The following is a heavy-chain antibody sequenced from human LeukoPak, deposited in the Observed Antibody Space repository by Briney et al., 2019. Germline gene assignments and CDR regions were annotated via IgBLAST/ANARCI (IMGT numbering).Heavy chain of an antibody. D-gene: IGHD1-26*01. CDR1: GFTFDTYG. CDR3: AKDKPYSGNSPDFDY. CDR2: ISYDGSNK. J-gene: IGHJ4*02. Sequence: GGSLRLSCAASGFTFDTYGMHWVRQAPGKGLEWVTVISYDGSNKYYADSVKGRFTISRDNSKNTLYLQMNSLRAEDTAVYYCAKDKPYSGNSPDFDYWGQGTLVTVPS. V-gene: IGHV3-30*18.